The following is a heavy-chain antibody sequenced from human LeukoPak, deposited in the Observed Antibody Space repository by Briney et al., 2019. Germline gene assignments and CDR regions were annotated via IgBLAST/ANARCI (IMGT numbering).Heavy chain of an antibody. V-gene: IGHV3-23*01. Sequence: GGSLRLSCAASGFTFSSYAMSWVRQAPGKGLEWVSTISGGGGGTYYADSVKGRFTISRDNSKNTLYLQMNSLRAEDTAVYYCAKRPNYGGNSGSYFDYWGQGTLVTVSS. D-gene: IGHD4-23*01. CDR2: ISGGGGGT. CDR1: GFTFSSYA. J-gene: IGHJ4*02. CDR3: AKRPNYGGNSGSYFDY.